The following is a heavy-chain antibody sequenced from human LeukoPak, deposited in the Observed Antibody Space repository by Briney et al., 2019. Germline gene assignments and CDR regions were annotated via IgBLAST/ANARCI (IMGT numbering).Heavy chain of an antibody. CDR1: GGSISNNNW. J-gene: IGHJ2*01. CDR2: IYHSGST. Sequence: SETLSLTCAVSGGSISNNNWWSWVRQPPGKGLEWIGEIYHSGSTDYNPSLKSRVTMSVDMSKNQFSLKLSSMIAADTAVYYCARVSSSWYQDWYFDLWGRGTLVTVPS. D-gene: IGHD6-13*01. V-gene: IGHV4-4*02. CDR3: ARVSSSWYQDWYFDL.